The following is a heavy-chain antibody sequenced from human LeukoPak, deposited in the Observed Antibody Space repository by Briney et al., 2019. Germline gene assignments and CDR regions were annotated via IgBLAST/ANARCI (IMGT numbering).Heavy chain of an antibody. CDR3: ARDFSCGGDCYSYYYYGMDV. V-gene: IGHV1-69*01. Sequence: SVKVSCKASGGTFSSYAISWVRQAPGQGLEWKGGIIPIFGTANYAQKFQGRVTITADESTSTAYMELSSLRSEDTAVYYCARDFSCGGDCYSYYYYGMDVWGQGTTVTVSS. CDR1: GGTFSSYA. J-gene: IGHJ6*02. CDR2: IIPIFGTA. D-gene: IGHD2-21*02.